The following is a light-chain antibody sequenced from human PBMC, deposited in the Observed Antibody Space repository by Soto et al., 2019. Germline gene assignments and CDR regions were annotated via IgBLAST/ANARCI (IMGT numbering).Light chain of an antibody. J-gene: IGKJ5*01. CDR2: AAS. V-gene: IGKV1-39*01. CDR3: QQSYSSSIT. CDR1: QSISSY. Sequence: DIQMTQSPSSLSASVGDRVTITCRASQSISSYLNWYRQKPGKAPKLLIYAASNLQSGVPSRFSGSGSGTEFTLTISSLHPDDLATYYCQQSYSSSITFGQGTRLEIK.